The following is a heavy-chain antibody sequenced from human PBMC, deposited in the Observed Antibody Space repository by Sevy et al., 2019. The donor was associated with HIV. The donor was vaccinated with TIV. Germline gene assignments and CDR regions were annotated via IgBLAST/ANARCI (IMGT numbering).Heavy chain of an antibody. V-gene: IGHV1-18*01. Sequence: ASVKVSCKASGYNFNTYGITWVRQAPGQGLEWMGWIGVNNGKTNYAARLQARISMTADTSTSTVYMERRTLTSDDTAIYFCARDSYYYDMHSSYRPPDYWGQGTLVTVSS. CDR2: IGVNNGKT. CDR1: GYNFNTYG. D-gene: IGHD3-22*01. J-gene: IGHJ4*02. CDR3: ARDSYYYDMHSSYRPPDY.